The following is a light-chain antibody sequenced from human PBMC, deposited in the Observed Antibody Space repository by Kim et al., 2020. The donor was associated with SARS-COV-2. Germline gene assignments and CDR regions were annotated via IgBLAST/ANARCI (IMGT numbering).Light chain of an antibody. CDR3: QSYDSSLSGSVV. V-gene: IGLV1-40*01. CDR1: SSNIGAGYD. Sequence: GTISCTGRSSNIGAGYDIHWYQQLPGTAPKLLIYGNSNRPSGVPDRFSGSKSGTSASLAITGLQAEDEADYYCQSYDSSLSGSVVFGGGTQLTVL. CDR2: GNS. J-gene: IGLJ2*01.